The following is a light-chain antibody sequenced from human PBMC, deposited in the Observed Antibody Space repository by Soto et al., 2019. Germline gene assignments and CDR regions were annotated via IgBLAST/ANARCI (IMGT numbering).Light chain of an antibody. V-gene: IGKV3-20*01. Sequence: EIVLTQSPGTLSLSPGERATLSCRASQSVTNNYIAWYQQKPGQAPRLLIYGASSRATGIPDRFSGSGSGTDFTLTISRLEPEDFAVYYCQQYGSSFTFGPGTKVDIK. CDR2: GAS. J-gene: IGKJ3*01. CDR1: QSVTNNY. CDR3: QQYGSSFT.